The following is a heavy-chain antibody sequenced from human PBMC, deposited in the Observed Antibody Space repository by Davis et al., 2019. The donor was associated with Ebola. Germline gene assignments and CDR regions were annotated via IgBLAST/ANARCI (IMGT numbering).Heavy chain of an antibody. CDR2: IYTSGST. V-gene: IGHV4-61*02. CDR1: GGSISSGGYS. Sequence: PSETLSLTCAVSGGSISSGGYSWSWIRQPPGKGLEWIGRIYTSGSTNYNPSLKSRVTMSVDTSKNQFSLKLSSVTAADTAVYYCARGTGSYDFWSGYENWFDPWGQGTLVTVSS. CDR3: ARGTGSYDFWSGYENWFDP. D-gene: IGHD3-3*01. J-gene: IGHJ5*02.